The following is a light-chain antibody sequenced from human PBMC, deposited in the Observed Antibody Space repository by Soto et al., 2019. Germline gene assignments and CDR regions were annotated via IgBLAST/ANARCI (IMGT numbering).Light chain of an antibody. CDR2: RNN. Sequence: QSVLTQPPSASGTPGQRVTISCSGGSANIGSNFVYWYQQLPGTAPKVLIYRNNKRPSGIPDRFSGSKSGTSASLAISGLRSEDEADYYCAAWDDSLSGPVFGGGTQLTVL. CDR3: AAWDDSLSGPV. V-gene: IGLV1-47*01. CDR1: SANIGSNF. J-gene: IGLJ3*02.